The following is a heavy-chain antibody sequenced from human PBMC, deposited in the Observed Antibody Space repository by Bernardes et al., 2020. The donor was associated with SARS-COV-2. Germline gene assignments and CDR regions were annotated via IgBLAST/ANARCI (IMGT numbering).Heavy chain of an antibody. CDR1: DDSISGVDYY. CDR3: ARYAGDRFYWYFDL. V-gene: IGHV4-30-4*01. Sequence: SETLSLTCNVSDDSISGVDYYWSWVRQPPGKGLEWIGYIYYSGSTYYNPSLESRVTISIDTSKSQFSLRLSSVTAADTAVYYCARYAGDRFYWYFDLWGRGTLVTVSS. D-gene: IGHD2-21*02. CDR2: IYYSGST. J-gene: IGHJ2*01.